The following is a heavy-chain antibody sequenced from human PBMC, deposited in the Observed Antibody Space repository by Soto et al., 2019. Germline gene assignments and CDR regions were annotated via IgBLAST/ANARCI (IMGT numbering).Heavy chain of an antibody. D-gene: IGHD6-6*01. CDR3: ARVYSSSSGFDY. Sequence: GGSLRLSXAASGFTVSSNYMSWVRQAPGKGLEWVSVIYSGGSTYYADSVKGRFTISRDNSKNTLYLQMNSLRAEDTAVYYCARVYSSSSGFDYWGQGTLVTVSS. J-gene: IGHJ4*02. CDR2: IYSGGST. V-gene: IGHV3-53*01. CDR1: GFTVSSNY.